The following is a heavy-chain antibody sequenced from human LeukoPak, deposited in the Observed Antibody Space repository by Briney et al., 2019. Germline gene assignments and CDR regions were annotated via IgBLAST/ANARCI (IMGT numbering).Heavy chain of an antibody. J-gene: IGHJ2*01. V-gene: IGHV4-59*01. CDR3: AREQMPPGGYCSGTSCHGDWYFDL. D-gene: IGHD2-2*01. CDR1: DGSMSPYY. CDR2: IFHNGNT. Sequence: SETLSLTCTVSDGSMSPYYWSWIRQSPGKGLEWIAYIFHNGNTKYNPSLWSRITISIDTSRNQVFLNLNSVTAADTAVYYCAREQMPPGGYCSGTSCHGDWYFDLWGRGTLVTVSS.